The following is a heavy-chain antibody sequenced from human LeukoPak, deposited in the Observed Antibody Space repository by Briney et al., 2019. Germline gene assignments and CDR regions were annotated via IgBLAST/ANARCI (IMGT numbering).Heavy chain of an antibody. CDR3: ARIGYFGYYYGMDV. CDR1: GGSISSYY. V-gene: IGHV4-59*01. J-gene: IGHJ6*02. D-gene: IGHD3-22*01. Sequence: SETLSLTCTVSGGSISSYYWSWIQQPPGKGLEWIGYIYYSGSTNYNPSLKSRVTISVDTSKNQFSLKLSSVTAADTAVYYCARIGYFGYYYGMDVWGQGTTVTVSS. CDR2: IYYSGST.